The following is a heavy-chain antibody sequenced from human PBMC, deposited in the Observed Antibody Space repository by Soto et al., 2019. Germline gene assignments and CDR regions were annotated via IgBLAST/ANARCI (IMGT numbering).Heavy chain of an antibody. D-gene: IGHD6-13*01. J-gene: IGHJ4*02. CDR1: GFTFSYSA. CDR2: ISGSGGTP. Sequence: RLSCAASGFTFSYSAMSWVRQAPGRGLEWVSTISGSGGTPYYADSVKGRFTISRDNSKNSLYLILNSLRADDTAIYYCAMGLAAAGPLDYWGQGALVTVSS. V-gene: IGHV3-23*01. CDR3: AMGLAAAGPLDY.